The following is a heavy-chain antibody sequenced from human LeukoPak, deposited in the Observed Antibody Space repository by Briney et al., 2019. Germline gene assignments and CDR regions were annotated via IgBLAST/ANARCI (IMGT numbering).Heavy chain of an antibody. CDR1: GGSIDVYY. J-gene: IGHJ4*02. D-gene: IGHD1/OR15-1a*01. V-gene: IGHV4-59*01. CDR3: ARGRNKWGNFDY. Sequence: SETLSLTCTVSGGSIDVYYWNWIRQPPGKGLEWLGNINNSGRTNYSPSLKSRATVSVDTSKNQFSLKLNSVTAADTAVYYCARGRNKWGNFDYWGQGTLVTVSS. CDR2: INNSGRT.